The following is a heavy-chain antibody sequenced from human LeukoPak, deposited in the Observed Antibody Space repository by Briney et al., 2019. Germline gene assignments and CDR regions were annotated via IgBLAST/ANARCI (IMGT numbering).Heavy chain of an antibody. V-gene: IGHV3-66*01. CDR1: GFTVSSNY. D-gene: IGHD5-18*01. Sequence: GGSLRLSCAASGFTVSSNYMSWDRQAPGKGLEWVSVIYSGGSTYYADSVKGRFTISRDNSKNTRYLQMNSLRAEDTAVYYCARDGPRDTAMVTPLKDMAKVGEAFDIWGQGTMVTVSS. CDR2: IYSGGST. CDR3: ARDGPRDTAMVTPLKDMAKVGEAFDI. J-gene: IGHJ3*02.